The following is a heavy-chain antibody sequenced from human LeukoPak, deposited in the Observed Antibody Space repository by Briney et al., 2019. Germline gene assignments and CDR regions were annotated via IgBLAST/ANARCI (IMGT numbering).Heavy chain of an antibody. D-gene: IGHD6-19*01. CDR1: GGSISSYY. CDR3: AREVAGAHDAFDI. V-gene: IGHV4-59*01. J-gene: IGHJ3*02. Sequence: SETLSLTCTVSGGSISSYYWSWIRQPPGKGLEWIGYIYYSGSTNYNPSFKSRAIISVDTSKNQFSLKLSSVTAADTAVYYCAREVAGAHDAFDIWGQGTMVTVSS. CDR2: IYYSGST.